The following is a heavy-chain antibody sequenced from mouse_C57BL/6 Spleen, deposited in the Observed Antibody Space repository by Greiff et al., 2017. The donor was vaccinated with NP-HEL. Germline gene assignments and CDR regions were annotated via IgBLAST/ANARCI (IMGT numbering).Heavy chain of an antibody. D-gene: IGHD1-1*01. V-gene: IGHV3-6*01. Sequence: EVQLQESGPGLVKPSQSLSLTCSVTGYSITSGYYWNWIRQFPGNKLEWMGYISYDGSNNYNPSLKNRISITRDTSKNQFFLKLNSVTTEDTATYYCARLLRSLYFDYWGQGTTLTVSS. CDR1: GYSITSGYY. J-gene: IGHJ2*01. CDR2: ISYDGSN. CDR3: ARLLRSLYFDY.